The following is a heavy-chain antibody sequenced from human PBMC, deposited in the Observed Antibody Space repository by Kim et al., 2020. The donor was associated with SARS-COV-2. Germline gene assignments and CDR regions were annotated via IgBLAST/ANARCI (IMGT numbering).Heavy chain of an antibody. CDR3: ARVKSVAAYFEI. D-gene: IGHD3-9*01. J-gene: IGHJ4*02. CDR2: MYSGDNT. Sequence: GGSLRLSCAASRFLVSASFISWVRQAPGKGLEWVAVMYSGDNTYYADSVKGRFVLTRDTSKREMNLQMNTLRAEDSGVYYCARVKSVAAYFEIWGQGTLVTVSS. CDR1: RFLVSASF. V-gene: IGHV3-66*01.